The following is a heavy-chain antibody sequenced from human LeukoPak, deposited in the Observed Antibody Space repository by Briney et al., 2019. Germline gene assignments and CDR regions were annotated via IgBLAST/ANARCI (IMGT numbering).Heavy chain of an antibody. Sequence: GASVKVSCKASGYTFTSYGISWVRQAPGQGLEWMGWMNPNSGNTVYAQKFQGRVTMTRNTSISTAYMELSSLRSEDTAVYYCARGQGPITMVRGVIRKWKGLRVPITNSDYWGQGTLVTVSS. CDR3: ARGQGPITMVRGVIRKWKGLRVPITNSDY. D-gene: IGHD3-10*01. J-gene: IGHJ4*02. CDR1: GYTFTSYG. CDR2: MNPNSGNT. V-gene: IGHV1-8*02.